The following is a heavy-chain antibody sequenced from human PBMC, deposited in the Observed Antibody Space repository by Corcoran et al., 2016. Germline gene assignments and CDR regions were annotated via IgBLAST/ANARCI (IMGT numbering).Heavy chain of an antibody. CDR1: GFTFSSYG. Sequence: QVQLVESGGGVVQPGRSLRLSCAASGFTFSSYGMHWVRQAPGKWLEWVAVIWYDGSNKYYADSVKGRFTISRDNSKNTWYLKMNSLRAEETAEYYCASESTNGYKSGLGYWGQGTLVTVSS. D-gene: IGHD5-12*01. V-gene: IGHV3-33*01. CDR3: ASESTNGYKSGLGY. CDR2: IWYDGSNK. J-gene: IGHJ4*02.